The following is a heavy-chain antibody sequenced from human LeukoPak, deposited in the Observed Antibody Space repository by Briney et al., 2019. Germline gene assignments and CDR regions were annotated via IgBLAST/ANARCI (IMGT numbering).Heavy chain of an antibody. J-gene: IGHJ4*02. CDR2: IHSIGST. V-gene: IGHV4-39*01. Sequence: SETLSLTCTLSGGSISSGSSFWDWIRQPPGKGLEWLGSIHSIGSTYYNPSLKSRLTMSVDTSKNQFSLKLSSVTAADTAVYYCATTSYISGWHWNFDYWGQGTLVTVSS. CDR1: GGSISSGSSF. CDR3: ATTSYISGWHWNFDY. D-gene: IGHD6-19*01.